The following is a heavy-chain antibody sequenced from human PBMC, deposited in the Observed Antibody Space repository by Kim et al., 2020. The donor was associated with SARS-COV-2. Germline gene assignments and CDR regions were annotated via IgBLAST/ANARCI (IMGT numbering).Heavy chain of an antibody. J-gene: IGHJ4*02. CDR2: IKSDGSTT. D-gene: IGHD3-16*01. Sequence: GGSLRLSCAASGFTFSSYWMHWVRQAPGKGLVWVSRIKSDGSTTRYVDSVKGRFTISRDNAKNTLYLQMNSLRAEDTAVYYCARGNVDGGGMDYWGQGTLVTVSS. CDR3: ARGNVDGGGMDY. CDR1: GFTFSSYW. V-gene: IGHV3-74*01.